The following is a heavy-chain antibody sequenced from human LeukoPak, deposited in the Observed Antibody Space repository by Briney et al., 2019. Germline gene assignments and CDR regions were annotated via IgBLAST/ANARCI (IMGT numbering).Heavy chain of an antibody. D-gene: IGHD6-13*01. CDR1: GGSFSSRSYY. V-gene: IGHV4-39*01. CDR3: ARQIWMDNSSWFLDY. Sequence: SETLSLTCTVSGGSFSSRSYYWDWIRQPPGKGLEWIGSIYYSGSTYYNPSLRSRVTMSVDTSKNQFSLRLSSVTAADTAVYYCARQIWMDNSSWFLDYWGQGTLVSVSS. CDR2: IYYSGST. J-gene: IGHJ4*02.